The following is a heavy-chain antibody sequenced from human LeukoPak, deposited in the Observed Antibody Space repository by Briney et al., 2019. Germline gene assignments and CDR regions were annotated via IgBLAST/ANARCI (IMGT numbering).Heavy chain of an antibody. J-gene: IGHJ4*02. CDR2: IRSSGYPI. Sequence: PGGSLTLSCAASGFTFRGYSMKCVRQARGKGLVWVSYIRSSGYPIHYADHVKGRFTISRDNAKGSVYLQMNSLRDEDTAVYYCVRDPDALDYWGQGTLVTVSS. V-gene: IGHV3-48*02. CDR1: GFTFRGYS. CDR3: VRDPDALDY.